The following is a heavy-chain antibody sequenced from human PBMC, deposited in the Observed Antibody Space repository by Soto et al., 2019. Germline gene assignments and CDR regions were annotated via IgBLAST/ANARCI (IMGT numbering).Heavy chain of an antibody. J-gene: IGHJ4*02. D-gene: IGHD3-22*01. Sequence: EVQLVQSGAEVKKPGESLKISCKGSGYSFTSYWIGWVRQMPGKGLEWMGIIYPGDSDTRYSPSFQGQVTISADKSISTAYLQWSSLKDSDIAMYYCAREPYYYDTSGSYVDYWGQGTLVIVSS. V-gene: IGHV5-51*01. CDR2: IYPGDSDT. CDR3: AREPYYYDTSGSYVDY. CDR1: GYSFTSYW.